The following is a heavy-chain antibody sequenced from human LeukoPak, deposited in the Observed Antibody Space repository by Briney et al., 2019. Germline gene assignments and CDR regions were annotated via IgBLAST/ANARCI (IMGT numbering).Heavy chain of an antibody. CDR2: ISTSNGDT. CDR3: ARVDSGYDRWEFDY. D-gene: IGHD5-12*01. V-gene: IGHV1-18*01. Sequence: WISTSNGDTKYAQKLQGRVTMTTDTSTSTAYMELRNLRSDDTAVYYCARVDSGYDRWEFDYWGQGTLVTVSS. J-gene: IGHJ4*02.